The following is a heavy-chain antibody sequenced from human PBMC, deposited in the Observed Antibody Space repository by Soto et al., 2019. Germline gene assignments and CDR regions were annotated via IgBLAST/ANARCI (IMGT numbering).Heavy chain of an antibody. J-gene: IGHJ4*02. CDR2: IYYSGST. Sequence: VSCVSLYHHYPSSLRQRWRSGMEWIGYIYYSGSTNYNPSLKSRVTKSVDTSKNQFSLKLSSVTAADTAVYYCARGPPIIYYEGSGYYYYDYWGLGTLVTVSS. V-gene: IGHV4-59*11. CDR3: ARGPPIIYYEGSGYYYYDY. D-gene: IGHD3-22*01. CDR1: CVSLYHHY.